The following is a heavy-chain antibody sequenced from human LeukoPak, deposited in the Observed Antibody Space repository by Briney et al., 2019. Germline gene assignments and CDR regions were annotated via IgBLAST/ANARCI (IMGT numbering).Heavy chain of an antibody. D-gene: IGHD6-13*01. CDR1: GGTFSSYT. CDR3: TRDKTAPAGHFDQ. Sequence: SVKVSCKASGGTFSSYTISWVREAPGQGRDWMGRIIPILGIANYAQKFQGRVTITADKSTSTAYMELSSRRHGDTFLQECTRDKTAPAGHFDQGAQGTLVTVSS. J-gene: IGHJ4*02. V-gene: IGHV1-69*04. CDR2: IIPILGIA.